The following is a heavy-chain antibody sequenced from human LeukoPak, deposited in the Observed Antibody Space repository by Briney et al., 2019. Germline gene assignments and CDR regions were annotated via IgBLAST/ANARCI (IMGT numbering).Heavy chain of an antibody. CDR3: ARERGSGSHYAIDI. J-gene: IGHJ3*02. V-gene: IGHV3-33*01. CDR2: IWYDGSNR. Sequence: GRSLRLSCAASGFIFSTYGMHWVRQAPGKGLEWVAVIWYDGSNRNYADSVKGRFTISRDNSKNTVYLQMNSLRGEDTAAYYCARERGSGSHYAIDIWGQGTMVTVSS. CDR1: GFIFSTYG. D-gene: IGHD3-10*01.